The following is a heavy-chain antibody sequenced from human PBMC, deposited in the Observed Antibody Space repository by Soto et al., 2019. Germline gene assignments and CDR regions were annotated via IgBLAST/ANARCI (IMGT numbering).Heavy chain of an antibody. CDR1: GFSLRNARMG. V-gene: IGHV2-26*01. CDR3: APMLAVHYYYYSVDV. Sequence: QVTLKESGPVLVKPTETLTLTCTVDGFSLRNARMGVSWIRQPPGKALEWLAHILSSDEKSYNTSLKGRVTLSKDTSNSQVVLTMTYVDPVDKATYFCAPMLAVHYYYYSVDVWGEGTTVTVSS. J-gene: IGHJ6*02. CDR2: ILSSDEK. D-gene: IGHD3-10*01.